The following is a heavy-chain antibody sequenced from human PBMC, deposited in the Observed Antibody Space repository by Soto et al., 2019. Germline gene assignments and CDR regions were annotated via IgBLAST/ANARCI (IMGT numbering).Heavy chain of an antibody. CDR1: GGTFSSYT. J-gene: IGHJ4*02. V-gene: IGHV1-69*02. CDR2: IIPILGIA. CDR3: ANPPRY. Sequence: QVQLVQSGAEVQKTGSSVKVSCKASGGTFSSYTVSWVRQAPGQGREWMGRIIPILGIANYAQKFQGRVTMTADKSTGTAYMELSCLRFEDTAVYYCANPPRYWGQGTLVTVSS.